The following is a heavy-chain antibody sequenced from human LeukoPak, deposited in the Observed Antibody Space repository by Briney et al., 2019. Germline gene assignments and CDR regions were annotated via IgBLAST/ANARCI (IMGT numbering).Heavy chain of an antibody. CDR3: ARADYDILTGYSYWYFDL. J-gene: IGHJ2*01. CDR2: IYHSGST. V-gene: IGHV4-30-2*01. CDR1: GGSISSGGYS. Sequence: PQTLSLTCAVSGGSISSGGYSWSWIRHPPGKRLEWIGDIYHSGSTYYNPSLKSRVTISVDRSKNQFSLKLSSVTAADTAVYYCARADYDILTGYSYWYFDLWGRGTLVTVSS. D-gene: IGHD3-9*01.